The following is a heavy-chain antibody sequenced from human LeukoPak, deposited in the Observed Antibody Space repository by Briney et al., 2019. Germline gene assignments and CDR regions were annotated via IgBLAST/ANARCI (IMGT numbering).Heavy chain of an antibody. CDR2: ISYDGSNI. J-gene: IGHJ4*02. D-gene: IGHD6-13*01. CDR1: GFMLSSFP. V-gene: IGHV3-30-3*01. CDR3: ARGHSSSWLRGDY. Sequence: GRSLRLSCAASGFMLSSFPMHWVRQAPGKGLEWVALISYDGSNIYYADSVKGRFTISRDNSKNTLYLQMSSLRTEDTAVYYCARGHSSSWLRGDYWGQGTLVTVSS.